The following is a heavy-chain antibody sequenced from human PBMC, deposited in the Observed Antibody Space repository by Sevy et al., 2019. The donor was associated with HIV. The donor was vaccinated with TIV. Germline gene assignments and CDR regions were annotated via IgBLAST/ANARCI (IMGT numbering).Heavy chain of an antibody. J-gene: IGHJ5*02. D-gene: IGHD3-16*01. Sequence: ASVKVSCKASGGTFSSYGITWVRQAPGQGLEWMGEIIPIFGSANYGQTFQGRVTMTADQSTSTAYMELSSLRSDDTAVYYCARGGGLSPHHWLDPWGQGTLVTDSS. CDR2: IIPIFGSA. V-gene: IGHV1-69*13. CDR3: ARGGGLSPHHWLDP. CDR1: GGTFSSYG.